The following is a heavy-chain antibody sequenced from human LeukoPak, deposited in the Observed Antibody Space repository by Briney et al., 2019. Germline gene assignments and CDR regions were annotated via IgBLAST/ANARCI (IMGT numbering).Heavy chain of an antibody. V-gene: IGHV3-30*18. D-gene: IGHD2-15*01. J-gene: IGHJ4*02. CDR3: AKGAVYCTGTGCYFFDY. CDR1: GVTFSSYG. Sequence: PGGSLRLSCAASGVTFSSYGMHWVRQAPGKGLEWVAVISYDGSDKYYADSVKGRFTISRDNSKNTLYLQMNSLRTEDTAVYYCAKGAVYCTGTGCYFFDYWGQGTLVTVSS. CDR2: ISYDGSDK.